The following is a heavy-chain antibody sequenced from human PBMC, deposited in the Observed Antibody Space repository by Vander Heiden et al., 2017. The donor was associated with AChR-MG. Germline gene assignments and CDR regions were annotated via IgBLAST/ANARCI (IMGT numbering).Heavy chain of an antibody. Sequence: EVNLLESGGDLVQPGGSLRLSCDGSGFSFLSFAITWVRQAPGKGLEWVSTISGGGSSTDYADSVRGRFTISRDNSKNTVYLQMNDLRAEDTAIYYCAKEKCSGVRCTVPRPPLYWGQGTRVTVS. CDR3: AKEKCSGVRCTVPRPPLY. V-gene: IGHV3-23*01. CDR1: GFSFLSFA. CDR2: ISGGGSST. J-gene: IGHJ4*02. D-gene: IGHD2-15*01.